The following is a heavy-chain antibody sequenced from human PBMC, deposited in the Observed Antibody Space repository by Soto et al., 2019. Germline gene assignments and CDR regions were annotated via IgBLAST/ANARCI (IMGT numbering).Heavy chain of an antibody. CDR2: TSSSGSTI. J-gene: IGHJ4*02. D-gene: IGHD2-8*01. Sequence: QVQLVESGGGLVKPGGSLRLSCAASGFTFSDYYISWIRQAPGKGRERVSYTSSSGSTIYYADSVKGRFTISSDNAKNSLCLQRNSLRAEETAVDYCARVSGGPCGVYFDYWGQGTLVTVSS. V-gene: IGHV3-11*01. CDR3: ARVSGGPCGVYFDY. CDR1: GFTFSDYY.